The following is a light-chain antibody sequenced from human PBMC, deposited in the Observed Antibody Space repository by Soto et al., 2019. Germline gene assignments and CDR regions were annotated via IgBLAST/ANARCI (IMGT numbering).Light chain of an antibody. CDR1: SGSVSARHF. CDR2: STN. V-gene: IGLV8-61*01. Sequence: QTVVTQEPSFSVSPGRTVTLTCGLSSGSVSARHFPSWYQQAPGQAPRTLIDSTNTRSSGVPARFSGSILGTKAALTITGAQADDECDYYCVLYMGGGIWVFGGGTKVTVL. CDR3: VLYMGGGIWV. J-gene: IGLJ3*02.